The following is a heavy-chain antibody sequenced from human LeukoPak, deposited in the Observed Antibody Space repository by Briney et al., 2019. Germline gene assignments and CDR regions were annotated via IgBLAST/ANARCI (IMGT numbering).Heavy chain of an antibody. Sequence: GGSLRLSCSASGFPFSDYAMHWVRQAPGKGLEYVSGISTDGGYTNYADSVKGRFTISRDNSENTLHLQMCSLRPEDTAIYYCVKLLLGARRPYDYWGQGTLVTVSS. CDR2: ISTDGGYT. V-gene: IGHV3-64D*09. CDR3: VKLLLGARRPYDY. CDR1: GFPFSDYA. D-gene: IGHD2-15*01. J-gene: IGHJ4*02.